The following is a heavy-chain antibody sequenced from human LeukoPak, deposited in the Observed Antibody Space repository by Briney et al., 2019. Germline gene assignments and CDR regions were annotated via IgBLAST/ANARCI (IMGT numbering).Heavy chain of an antibody. CDR2: IYYSGST. D-gene: IGHD2-2*01. CDR1: GGSISSGDYY. Sequence: SETLSLTCSVSGGSISSGDYYWTWIRQPPGKGLEWIVYIYYSGSTYYNPSLKSRVIISVDTSKNQFSLKLSSVTAADTAVYFCARVHCSSTSCYRFDPWGQGTLVTVSS. V-gene: IGHV4-30-4*08. CDR3: ARVHCSSTSCYRFDP. J-gene: IGHJ5*02.